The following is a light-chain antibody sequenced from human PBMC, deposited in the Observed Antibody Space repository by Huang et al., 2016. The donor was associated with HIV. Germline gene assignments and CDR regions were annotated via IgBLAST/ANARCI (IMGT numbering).Light chain of an antibody. CDR3: QQYYSSPFT. CDR2: WAS. J-gene: IGKJ3*01. Sequence: DIVMTQSPDSLAVSLGERATINCKSSQTILHDADSRNYLAWYQQKPGQPPKLLIHWASIRKSGVPDRFIGSGSVTDFTLTIGSLQAEDVAVYYCQQYYSSPFTFGPGTNVDI. V-gene: IGKV4-1*01. CDR1: QTILHDADSRNY.